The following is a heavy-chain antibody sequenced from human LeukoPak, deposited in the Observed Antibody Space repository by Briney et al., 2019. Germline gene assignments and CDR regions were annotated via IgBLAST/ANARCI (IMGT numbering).Heavy chain of an antibody. CDR2: INHSGST. Sequence: SETLSLTCAVYGGSFSGYYSSWIRQPPGKGLEWIGEINHSGSTNYNPSLKGRVTISVDTSKNQFSLKLSSVTAADTAVYYCARLIRLWYFDLWGRGTLVTVSS. CDR3: ARLIRLWYFDL. CDR1: GGSFSGYY. D-gene: IGHD3-16*01. V-gene: IGHV4-34*01. J-gene: IGHJ2*01.